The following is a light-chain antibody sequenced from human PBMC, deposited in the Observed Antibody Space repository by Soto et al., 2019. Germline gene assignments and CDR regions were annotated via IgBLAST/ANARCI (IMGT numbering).Light chain of an antibody. J-gene: IGKJ4*01. V-gene: IGKV3-15*01. CDR1: QSVSSN. Sequence: ELVMTQSPATLSVSPGERATLSCRASQSVSSNLAWYQQKPGQAPRLLILGASTRATGIPARFNGSGSGTEFTLTFSSLQSEDFAVYYCQQYNYWPQLTFGGGTKVDIK. CDR2: GAS. CDR3: QQYNYWPQLT.